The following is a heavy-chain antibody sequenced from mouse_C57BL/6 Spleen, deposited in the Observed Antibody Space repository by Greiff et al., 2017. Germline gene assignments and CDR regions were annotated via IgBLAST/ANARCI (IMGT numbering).Heavy chain of an antibody. J-gene: IGHJ4*01. D-gene: IGHD3-2*02. CDR2: INPSSGYT. CDR1: GYTFTSYW. CDR3: ARRDSSGYDAMDY. Sequence: VQRVESGAELAKPGASVKLSCKASGYTFTSYWMHWVKPRPGQGLEWIGYINPSSGYTKYNQKFKDKATLTADKSSSTAYMQLSSLTYEDSAVYYCARRDSSGYDAMDYWGQGTSVTVSS. V-gene: IGHV1-7*01.